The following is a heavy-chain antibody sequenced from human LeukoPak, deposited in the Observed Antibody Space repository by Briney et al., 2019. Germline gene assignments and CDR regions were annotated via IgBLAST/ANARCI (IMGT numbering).Heavy chain of an antibody. J-gene: IGHJ4*02. CDR2: IWYDGTSN. Sequence: GGSLRLSCAASGFSLSAYGVHWVRQAPGKGLEWVAVIWYDGTSNDYADSVKGRFTFSRDNSKNTLYLQMNSLTVEDTAVYYCARSQSSSLIDYWGQGTLVTVSS. V-gene: IGHV3-33*01. D-gene: IGHD6-13*01. CDR1: GFSLSAYG. CDR3: ARSQSSSLIDY.